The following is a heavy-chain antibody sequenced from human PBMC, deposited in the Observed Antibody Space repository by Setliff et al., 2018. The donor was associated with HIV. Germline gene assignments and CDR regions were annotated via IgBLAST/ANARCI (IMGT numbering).Heavy chain of an antibody. Sequence: PSETLSLTCTVSGGSISSSSYYWGWIRQPPGKGLEWIGSIYPGSTKCNPSRRSRLTISLDSPTNQFSVTLSSVTAADTAMYYCARYTVGSMVDYWGPGTLVTVSS. J-gene: IGHJ4*02. CDR3: ARYTVGSMVDY. CDR2: IYPGST. D-gene: IGHD5-12*01. CDR1: GGSISSSSYY. V-gene: IGHV4-39*01.